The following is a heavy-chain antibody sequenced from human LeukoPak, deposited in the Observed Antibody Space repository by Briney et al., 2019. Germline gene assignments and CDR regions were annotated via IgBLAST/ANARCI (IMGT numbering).Heavy chain of an antibody. CDR1: GGSISSSSYY. V-gene: IGHV4-39*01. J-gene: IGHJ5*02. CDR3: ARLSGSYWVDP. CDR2: IYYSGST. Sequence: SETLSLTCTVSGGSISSSSYYWGWIRQPPGKGLEWIGSIYYSGSTYYNPSLKSRVTISVYTSKNQFSLKLSSVTAADTAVYYCARLSGSYWVDPWGQGTLVTVSS. D-gene: IGHD1-26*01.